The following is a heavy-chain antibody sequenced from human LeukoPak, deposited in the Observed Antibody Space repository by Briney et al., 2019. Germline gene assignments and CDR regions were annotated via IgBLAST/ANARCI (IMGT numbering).Heavy chain of an antibody. J-gene: IGHJ5*02. CDR2: INTDGTST. CDR3: ARGYSHNSGGWLDP. CDR1: GFSFSSYW. V-gene: IGHV3-74*01. D-gene: IGHD5-12*01. Sequence: GGSLRLSCAASGFSFSSYWMHWVRQAPGKGLAWVSRINTDGTSTRYADSVKGRFTISRDNAKNTLYLQMNSLRAEDTAVYYCARGYSHNSGGWLDPWGQGTLVTVSS.